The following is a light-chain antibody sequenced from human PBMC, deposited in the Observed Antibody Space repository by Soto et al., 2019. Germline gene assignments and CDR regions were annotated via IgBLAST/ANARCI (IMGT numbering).Light chain of an antibody. Sequence: IVLAQSPSTLSLSPGERATSSCRASQSVSSYLAWYRQKPGQPPRLLIYDAYNRATGIPARFSGSGSGTDFTLTIISLEPENFATYYCQHCSNWPPTFGQGTRLEI. CDR1: QSVSSY. CDR2: DAY. J-gene: IGKJ5*01. CDR3: QHCSNWPPT. V-gene: IGKV3-11*01.